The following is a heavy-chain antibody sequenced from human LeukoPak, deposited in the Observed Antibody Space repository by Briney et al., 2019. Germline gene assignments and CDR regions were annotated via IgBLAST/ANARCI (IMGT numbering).Heavy chain of an antibody. V-gene: IGHV1-2*02. CDR2: INPNSGGT. CDR3: AREFWSGYYPDY. J-gene: IGHJ4*02. Sequence: ASVKVSCKASGYTFTGYYMHWVRQAPGQGLEWMGWINPNSGGTNYAQKFQSRVTMTRDTSISTAYMELSRLRSDDTAVYYCAREFWSGYYPDYWGQGTLVTVSS. CDR1: GYTFTGYY. D-gene: IGHD3-3*01.